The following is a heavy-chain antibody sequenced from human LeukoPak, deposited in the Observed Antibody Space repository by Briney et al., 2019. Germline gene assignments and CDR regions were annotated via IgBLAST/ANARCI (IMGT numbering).Heavy chain of an antibody. CDR2: IYYSGST. CDR3: ARGRSSPRY. V-gene: IGHV4-31*03. Sequence: PSETVSLTCTVSGDSVSSGGYYWSWIRQHPGKGLEWIGYIYYSGSTYYNPSLKSRVIISVDTSKNQFSLKLNSVTAADTAVYYCARGRSSPRYWGQGTLVTVSS. D-gene: IGHD6-13*01. J-gene: IGHJ4*02. CDR1: GDSVSSGGYY.